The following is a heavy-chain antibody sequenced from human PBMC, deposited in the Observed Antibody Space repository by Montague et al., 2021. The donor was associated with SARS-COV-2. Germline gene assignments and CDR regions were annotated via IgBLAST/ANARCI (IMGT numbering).Heavy chain of an antibody. CDR3: ARDGDYGGTWYSFLQN. CDR1: GDSVSSDPAA. V-gene: IGHV6-1*01. J-gene: IGHJ1*01. D-gene: IGHD4-17*01. CDR2: TFYRSQWHT. Sequence: CAISGDSVSSDPAAWRWIRQSPSRGLEWLGRTFYRSQWHTDSAASVRSRISFSGDISKNQFSLHLNSVTPVDTAIYYCARDGDYGGTWYSFLQNWGQGTLVIVSS.